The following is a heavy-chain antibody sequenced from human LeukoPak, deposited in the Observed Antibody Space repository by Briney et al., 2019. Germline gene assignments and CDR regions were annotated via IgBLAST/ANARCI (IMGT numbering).Heavy chain of an antibody. D-gene: IGHD3-16*01. J-gene: IGHJ5*01. CDR2: IIGSGDNT. CDR3: AKERWGSTRPNWFDS. V-gene: IGHV3-23*01. Sequence: GGSLRLSCAASGFSFSSFAMNWVRQAPGKGLEWVSSIIGSGDNTYFADSVQGRFTISRDNSKKTLYLQMDNLRAEDTAVYYCAKERWGSTRPNWFDSWGQGTLVTVSS. CDR1: GFSFSSFA.